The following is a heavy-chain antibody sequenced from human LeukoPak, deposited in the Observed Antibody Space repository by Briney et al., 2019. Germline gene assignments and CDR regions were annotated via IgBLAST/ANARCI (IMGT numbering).Heavy chain of an antibody. CDR3: ARDLVSRSAPLGY. CDR1: GFTFSSYS. V-gene: IGHV3-48*04. CDR2: ISSSSSTI. J-gene: IGHJ4*02. Sequence: GGSLRLSCAASGFTFSSYSMNWVRQAPGKGLEWVSYISSSSSTIYYADSVKGRFTISRDNAKNSLYLQMNSLRAEDTAVYYCARDLVSRSAPLGYWGQGTLVTVSS. D-gene: IGHD2-15*01.